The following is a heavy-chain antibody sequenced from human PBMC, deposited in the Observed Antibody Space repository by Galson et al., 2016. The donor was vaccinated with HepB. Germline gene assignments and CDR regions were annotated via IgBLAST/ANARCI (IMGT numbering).Heavy chain of an antibody. CDR1: DYTFTTYG. D-gene: IGHD3-22*01. J-gene: IGHJ2*01. Sequence: SVKVSCKASDYTFTTYGITWVRQDPGQGLEWMGWISAYNGNTHYAQSFQGRVTMTADASTSTAYLELRSLRSDDTAVYYCARVEGDYYNSNGYLGYFDLWGRGTLVTVSS. CDR3: ARVEGDYYNSNGYLGYFDL. V-gene: IGHV1-18*01. CDR2: ISAYNGNT.